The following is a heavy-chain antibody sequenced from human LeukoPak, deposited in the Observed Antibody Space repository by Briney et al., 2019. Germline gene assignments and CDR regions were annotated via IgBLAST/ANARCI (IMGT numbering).Heavy chain of an antibody. V-gene: IGHV4-4*07. CDR1: GGSISNFY. J-gene: IGHJ4*02. CDR2: IYSSGTT. Sequence: SETLSLTCTVSGGSISNFYWSWIRQPAGRGLEWIGRIYSSGTTSYNPSLNSRVTMSVDTSKNQFSLKLSSVTAADTAVYYCARDMNTPVDPSGPFDYWGQGTLVTASS. CDR3: ARDMNTPVDPSGPFDY. D-gene: IGHD2-15*01.